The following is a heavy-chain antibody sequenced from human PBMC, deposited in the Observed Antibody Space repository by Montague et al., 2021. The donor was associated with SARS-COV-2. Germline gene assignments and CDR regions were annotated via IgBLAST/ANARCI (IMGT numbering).Heavy chain of an antibody. CDR3: ARLPYFYDSTHAFDI. CDR2: IFYSGST. Sequence: SETLSLTCTVSGGSISSSSYYWGWIRQPPGKGLEWIGNIFYSGSTYYNTSLKSRVTISVDTSKNQFSLRLSSVTAADTAVYYCARLPYFYDSTHAFDIWDQGTIVTVSS. CDR1: GGSISSSSYY. D-gene: IGHD3-22*01. J-gene: IGHJ3*02. V-gene: IGHV4-39*01.